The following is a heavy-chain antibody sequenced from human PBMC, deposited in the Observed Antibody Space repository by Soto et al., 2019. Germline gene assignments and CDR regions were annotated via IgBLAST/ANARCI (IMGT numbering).Heavy chain of an antibody. CDR1: GFTFSSY. V-gene: IGHV3-30*18. Sequence: QVQLVESGGGVVQPGRSLRLSCAASGFTFSSYKGLEWVAVISYDGINKYYADSVKGRFTISRDNSKNTLYLQMNSLRAEDTAVYYCAKSVYNWNDGFFDYWGQGTLVTVSS. J-gene: IGHJ4*02. D-gene: IGHD1-1*01. CDR3: AKSVYNWNDGFFDY. CDR2: ISYDGINK.